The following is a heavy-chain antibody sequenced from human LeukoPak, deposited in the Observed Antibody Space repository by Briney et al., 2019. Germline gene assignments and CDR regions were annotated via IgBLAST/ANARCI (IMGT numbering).Heavy chain of an antibody. CDR2: MYYSGST. Sequence: SETLSLTCTVSGGSISSSSYYWGWIRQPPGKGLEWIGSMYYSGSTYYNPSLKSRVTISVDTSKNQFSLKLSSVTAADAAMYYCARDRGVPRPYYFDQWGQGTLVTVSS. J-gene: IGHJ4*02. V-gene: IGHV4-39*07. CDR3: ARDRGVPRPYYFDQ. D-gene: IGHD3-10*01. CDR1: GGSISSSSYY.